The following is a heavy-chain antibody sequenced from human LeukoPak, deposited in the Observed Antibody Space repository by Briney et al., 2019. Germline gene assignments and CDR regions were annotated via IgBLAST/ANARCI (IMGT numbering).Heavy chain of an antibody. CDR1: GYTFTSYY. D-gene: IGHD5-18*01. J-gene: IGHJ4*02. V-gene: IGHV1-46*01. CDR3: ARGYSLLEGFDY. CDR2: INPSGGST. Sequence: ASVKVSCKASGYTFTSYYMHWVRQAPGQGLEWMGIINPSGGSTSYAQKFQGRVTMTRDMSTSTVYMELSSLRSDDTAVYYCARGYSLLEGFDYWGQGTLVTVSS.